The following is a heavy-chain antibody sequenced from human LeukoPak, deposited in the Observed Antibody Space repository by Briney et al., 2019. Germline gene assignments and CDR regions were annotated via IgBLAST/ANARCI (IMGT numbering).Heavy chain of an antibody. D-gene: IGHD1-14*01. CDR2: IWYDGSNK. CDR1: GLTFRSYG. J-gene: IGHJ4*02. CDR3: ATGNEYYFDH. Sequence: GRSLRLSCAASGLTFRSYGMHWVRQAPGKGLEWVSIIWYDGSNKYYADSVRGRFTISRDNSKNTLYLQMNSLRVEDTAVYYCATGNEYYFDHWGQGTLVTVSS. V-gene: IGHV3-33*01.